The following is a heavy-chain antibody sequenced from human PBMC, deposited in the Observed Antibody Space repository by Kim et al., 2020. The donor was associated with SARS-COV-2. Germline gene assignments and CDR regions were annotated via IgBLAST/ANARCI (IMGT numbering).Heavy chain of an antibody. V-gene: IGHV3-74*01. CDR2: IRNDGTT. D-gene: IGHD2-21*02. CDR3: ARDPPSPGGDPDI. J-gene: IGHJ4*02. Sequence: GGSLRLSCVASGFDFATYWMHWVRHVPGQGLVWVPRIRNDGTTNYADSVMGRFTISRDNSHNTVYLQMNSLRVEDSGLYYCARDPPSPGGDPDIRGQGT. CDR1: GFDFATYW.